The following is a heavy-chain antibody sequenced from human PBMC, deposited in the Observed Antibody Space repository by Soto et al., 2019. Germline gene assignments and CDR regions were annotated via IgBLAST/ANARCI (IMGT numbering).Heavy chain of an antibody. D-gene: IGHD2-2*02. CDR3: AKDLLGYCSSTSCYTTESHYYYYGMDV. CDR2: ISGSGGST. J-gene: IGHJ6*02. V-gene: IGHV3-23*01. Sequence: HPGGSLRLSCAASGFTFSSYAMSWVRQAPGKGLEWVSAISGSGGSTYYADSVKGRFTISRDNSKNTLYLQMNSLRAEDTAVYYCAKDLLGYCSSTSCYTTESHYYYYGMDVWGQGTTVTVSS. CDR1: GFTFSSYA.